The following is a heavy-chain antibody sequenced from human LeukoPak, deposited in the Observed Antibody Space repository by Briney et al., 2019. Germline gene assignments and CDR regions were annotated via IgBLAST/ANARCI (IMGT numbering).Heavy chain of an antibody. Sequence: SVKVSCKASGGTFSSYAISWVRQAPGQGLEWMGGIIPIFGTANYAQKFQGRVTITADESTSTAYMELSSLRSEDTAVYYCARDRRPGYSSSWSFDYWGQGTLVTVSS. CDR3: ARDRRPGYSSSWSFDY. D-gene: IGHD6-13*01. J-gene: IGHJ4*02. CDR2: IIPIFGTA. V-gene: IGHV1-69*01. CDR1: GGTFSSYA.